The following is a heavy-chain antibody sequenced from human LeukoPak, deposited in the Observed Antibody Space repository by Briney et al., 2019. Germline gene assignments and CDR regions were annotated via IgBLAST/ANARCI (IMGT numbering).Heavy chain of an antibody. CDR3: ARGRTTYDYVWGSYRPPDY. D-gene: IGHD3-16*02. Sequence: PSETLSLTCAVYGGSFSGYYWNWIRQPPGKGLEWIGEINHRGSTNYNPSLKSRVTISVDTSKNQFSLKLSSVTPADTAVYYCARGRTTYDYVWGSYRPPDYWGQGTLVTVSS. V-gene: IGHV4-34*01. J-gene: IGHJ4*02. CDR2: INHRGST. CDR1: GGSFSGYY.